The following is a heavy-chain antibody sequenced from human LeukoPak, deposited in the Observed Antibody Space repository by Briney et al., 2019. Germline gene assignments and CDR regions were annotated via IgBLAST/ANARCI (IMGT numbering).Heavy chain of an antibody. V-gene: IGHV3-21*01. CDR1: GFTFSSYN. Sequence: GGSLRLSCAASGFTFSSYNMNWVRQAPGKGLEWVSTISSSSSYIHYADSVRGRFTVSRDNAKSLLFLQMNSLRAEDTAIYYCARDNDFTNYYWGQGTLVTVSS. CDR2: ISSSSSYI. CDR3: ARDNDFTNYY. J-gene: IGHJ4*02. D-gene: IGHD4-11*01.